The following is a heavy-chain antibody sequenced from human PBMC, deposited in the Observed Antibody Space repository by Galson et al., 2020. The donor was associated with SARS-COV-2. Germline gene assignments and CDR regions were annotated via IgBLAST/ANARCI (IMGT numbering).Heavy chain of an antibody. CDR2: IKQDGSEK. J-gene: IGHJ4*02. CDR1: GFTLNTTW. Sequence: GGSLRLSCEVSGFTLNTTWMSWVRKAPGKGLEWVANIKQDGSEKYYVDSVKGRFTIARDNAKKSMCIQSNGRRAEDTARHYCARSELSGGFYDYWGQGTRVIGSS. V-gene: IGHV3-7*01. CDR3: ARSELSGGFYDY. D-gene: IGHD6-19*01.